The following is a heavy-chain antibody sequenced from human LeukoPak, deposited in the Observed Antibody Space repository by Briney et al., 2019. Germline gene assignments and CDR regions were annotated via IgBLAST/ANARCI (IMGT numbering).Heavy chain of an antibody. V-gene: IGHV4-59*08. CDR2: IYYSGST. D-gene: IGHD6-19*01. Sequence: SETLSLTCTVSGGSISSYYWSWIRQPPGKGLEWIGCIYYSGSTNYNPSLKSPVTISVDTSKNQFSLKLSSVTAADTAVYYCARYSSGWYNAFDIWGQGTMVTVSS. CDR3: ARYSSGWYNAFDI. CDR1: GGSISSYY. J-gene: IGHJ3*02.